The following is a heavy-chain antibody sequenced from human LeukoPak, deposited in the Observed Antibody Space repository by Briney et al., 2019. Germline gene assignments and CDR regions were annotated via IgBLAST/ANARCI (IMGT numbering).Heavy chain of an antibody. CDR2: IYYRSKWYA. V-gene: IGHV6-1*01. D-gene: IGHD3-9*01. J-gene: IGHJ4*02. Sequence: SQTLSLTCAISGDSFSGNRATWNWLRQSPSRGLEWLGRIYYRSKWYADYAVSVKGRITINPDTSKNQFSLHLNSVTPEDTAVYYCGRAEHDWGSDYWGQGTLVTVSS. CDR1: GDSFSGNRAT. CDR3: GRAEHDWGSDY.